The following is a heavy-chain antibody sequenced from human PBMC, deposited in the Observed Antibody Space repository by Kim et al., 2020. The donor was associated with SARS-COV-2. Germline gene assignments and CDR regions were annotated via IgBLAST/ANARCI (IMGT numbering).Heavy chain of an antibody. V-gene: IGHV4-30-2*01. J-gene: IGHJ5*02. CDR3: ARGFITIFGVENWFDP. D-gene: IGHD3-3*01. CDR1: GGSISSGGYS. Sequence: SETLSLTCAVSGGSISSGGYSWSWIRQPPGKGLEWIGYIYHSGSTYYNPSLKSRVTISVDRSKNQFSLKLSSVTAADTAVYYCARGFITIFGVENWFDPWGQGTLVTVSS. CDR2: IYHSGST.